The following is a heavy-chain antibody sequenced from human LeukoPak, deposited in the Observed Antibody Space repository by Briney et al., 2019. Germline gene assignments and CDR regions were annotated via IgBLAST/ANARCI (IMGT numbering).Heavy chain of an antibody. D-gene: IGHD6-13*01. CDR2: IYYSGST. V-gene: IGHV4-39*07. Sequence: SETLSLTCTVSGGSISSSSYYWGWIRQPPGKGLEWIGSIYYSGSTYYNPSLKSRVTISVDTSKNQFSLKLSSVTAADTAVYYCARGRYSSSWYSPTRDFQHWGQGTLVTVSS. CDR3: ARGRYSSSWYSPTRDFQH. CDR1: GGSISSSSYY. J-gene: IGHJ1*01.